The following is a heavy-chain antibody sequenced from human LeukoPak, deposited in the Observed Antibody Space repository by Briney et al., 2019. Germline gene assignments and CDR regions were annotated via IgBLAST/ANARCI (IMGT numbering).Heavy chain of an antibody. Sequence: SETLSLTCAVYGGSFSDYYWTWIRQSPGKGLEWIGEINHSGSTNYNPSLKSRVVMSIDTSKTQFSLELTSVTAADTGVYYCAREGATVAGKTSLDYWGQGTLVTVSS. CDR2: INHSGST. V-gene: IGHV4-34*01. J-gene: IGHJ4*02. CDR1: GGSFSDYY. CDR3: AREGATVAGKTSLDY. D-gene: IGHD6-19*01.